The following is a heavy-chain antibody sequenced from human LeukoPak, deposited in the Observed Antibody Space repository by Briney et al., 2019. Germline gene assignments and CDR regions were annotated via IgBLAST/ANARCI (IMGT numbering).Heavy chain of an antibody. V-gene: IGHV1-2*02. J-gene: IGHJ3*02. D-gene: IGHD1-7*01. CDR1: GYTFTGYH. Sequence: ASVKVSCKASGYTFTGYHIHWVRQAPGQGLEWMGWINPNSGGTNYAQKFQGRVTMTRDTSISTAYMELSRLRSDDTAVYYCARELYGTTKGLGAFDIWGQGTMVTVSS. CDR2: INPNSGGT. CDR3: ARELYGTTKGLGAFDI.